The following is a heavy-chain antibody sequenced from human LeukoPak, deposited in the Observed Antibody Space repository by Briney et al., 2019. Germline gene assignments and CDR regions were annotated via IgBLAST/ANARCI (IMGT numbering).Heavy chain of an antibody. CDR1: GGSISSSSYY. V-gene: IGHV4-39*07. J-gene: IGHJ3*02. Sequence: SDTLSLTCTVSGGSISSSSYYWGWIRQPPGKGLEWIGSIYYSGSTYYNPSLKSRVTISVDTSKNQFSLKLSSVTAADTAVYYCAIQWLSAYDAFDIWGQGTMVTVSS. CDR2: IYYSGST. D-gene: IGHD3-22*01. CDR3: AIQWLSAYDAFDI.